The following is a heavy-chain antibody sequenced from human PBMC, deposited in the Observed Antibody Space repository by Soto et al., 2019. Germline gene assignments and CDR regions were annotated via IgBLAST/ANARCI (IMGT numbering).Heavy chain of an antibody. Sequence: QVQLVESGGGVVQPGRSLRLSCAASGFTFSSYGMHWVRQAPGKGLEWVAVISYDGSNKYYADSVKGRFTISRDNSKNTLYLQMNSLRAEDTAVYYCAKEVNYDCWSGYLPYFDYWGQGTLVTVSS. J-gene: IGHJ4*02. CDR2: ISYDGSNK. CDR3: AKEVNYDCWSGYLPYFDY. V-gene: IGHV3-30*18. D-gene: IGHD3-3*01. CDR1: GFTFSSYG.